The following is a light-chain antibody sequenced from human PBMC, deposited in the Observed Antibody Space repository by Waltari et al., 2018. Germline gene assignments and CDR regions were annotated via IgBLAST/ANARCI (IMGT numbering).Light chain of an antibody. J-gene: IGLJ3*02. CDR1: ALPTDD. CDR3: QSADTSGSWV. V-gene: IGLV3-25*03. Sequence: SYELTQPPSVSVSPGQTARLTCSGDALPTDDAPWYQQKTGQVPVLAMYKDTERPSGIPERFSGSTSGTTVTLTIGGVQAEDEADYYCQSADTSGSWVFGGGTKLAVL. CDR2: KDT.